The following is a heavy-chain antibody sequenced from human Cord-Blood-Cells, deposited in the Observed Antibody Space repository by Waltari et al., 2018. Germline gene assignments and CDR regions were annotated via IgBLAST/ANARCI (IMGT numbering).Heavy chain of an antibody. J-gene: IGHJ6*03. V-gene: IGHV4-39*07. D-gene: IGHD3-10*01. Sequence: QLQLQESGPGLVKPSETLSLTCTVSGGSISSISYYWGWIRQPPGKGLEWIGSIYYSGSTYYNPSLKSRVTISVDTSKNQFSLKLSSVTAADTAVYYCAGVRGAIAPYYYYYYMDVWGKGTTVTVSS. CDR3: AGVRGAIAPYYYYYYMDV. CDR1: GGSISSISYY. CDR2: IYYSGST.